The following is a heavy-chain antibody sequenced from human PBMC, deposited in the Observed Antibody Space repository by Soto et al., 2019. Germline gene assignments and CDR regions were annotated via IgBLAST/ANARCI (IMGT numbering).Heavy chain of an antibody. J-gene: IGHJ6*03. CDR2: INPDNGDT. D-gene: IGHD3-10*02. V-gene: IGHV1-18*01. CDR3: ARGVRVSAYLDYYMDV. CDR1: GYTFSNFG. Sequence: QVQLVQSGAEVKKPGASLKVSCKASGYTFSNFGVSWVRQAPGQGLEWIGWINPDNGDTNYGQKCQGRATMTTDTFTNDAYMEVRGLRSDDTAVYYCARGVRVSAYLDYYMDVWGEGTTVTVSS.